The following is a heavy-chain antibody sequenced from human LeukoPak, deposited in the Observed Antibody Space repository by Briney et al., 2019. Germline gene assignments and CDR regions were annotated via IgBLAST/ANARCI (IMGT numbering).Heavy chain of an antibody. J-gene: IGHJ6*02. CDR1: GYTFTSYG. CDR3: ARLPHYDFWSGYYYGMDV. CDR2: ISAYNGNT. D-gene: IGHD3-3*01. V-gene: IGHV1-18*01. Sequence: ASVKVSCKSSGYTFTSYGIRWVRQAPGQGLEWMGWISAYNGNTNYAQKLQGRVTMTTDTSTSTAYMELRSLRSDDTAVYYCARLPHYDFWSGYYYGMDVWGQGTTVTVSS.